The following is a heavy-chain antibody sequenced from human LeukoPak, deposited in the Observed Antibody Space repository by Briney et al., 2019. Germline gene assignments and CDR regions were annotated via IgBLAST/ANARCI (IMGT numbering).Heavy chain of an antibody. D-gene: IGHD2-21*02. CDR2: TRNKANSDTT. J-gene: IGHJ6*03. CDR3: ARVFGDTLGWDYMDV. V-gene: IGHV3-72*01. CDR1: GFTFSDHY. Sequence: GGSLRLSCAASGFTFSDHYMDWVRQAPGKGLEWVGRTRNKANSDTTEYAASVKGSFTISRDDSKNSLYLQMSSLKTEDTAVYYCARVFGDTLGWDYMDVWGKGTTVTVSS.